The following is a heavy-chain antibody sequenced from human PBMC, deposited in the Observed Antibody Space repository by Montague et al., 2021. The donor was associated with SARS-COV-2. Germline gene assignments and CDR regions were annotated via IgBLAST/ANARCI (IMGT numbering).Heavy chain of an antibody. V-gene: IGHV4-34*01. CDR2: IHHGGST. Sequence: ETLSLTCAVHGGSFSTYSWKWIRQPPGKGLEWIGEIHHGGSTNYNPSLKSRVTISADTSKNQFSLKLTSVAAADTAVYYCARLGDGVVQSPILGAVPYYSYYYMDVWGKGTTVTVSS. CDR3: ARLGDGVVQSPILGAVPYYSYYYMDV. D-gene: IGHD2-15*01. J-gene: IGHJ6*03. CDR1: GGSFSTYS.